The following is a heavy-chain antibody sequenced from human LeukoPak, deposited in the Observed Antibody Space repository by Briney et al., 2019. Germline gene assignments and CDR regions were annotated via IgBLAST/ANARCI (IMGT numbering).Heavy chain of an antibody. J-gene: IGHJ4*02. CDR1: GGSFSGYY. CDR3: ARFRSPRGHFDY. CDR2: INHSGST. D-gene: IGHD3/OR15-3a*01. V-gene: IGHV4-34*01. Sequence: SETLSLTCAVYGGSFSGYYWSWIRQPPGKGLGWIGEINHSGSTNYNPSLKGRVTISVDTSKNQFSLKLSSVTAADAAVYYCARFRSPRGHFDYWGQGTLVTVSS.